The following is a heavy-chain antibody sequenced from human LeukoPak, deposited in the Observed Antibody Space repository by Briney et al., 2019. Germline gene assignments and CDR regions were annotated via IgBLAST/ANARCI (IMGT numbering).Heavy chain of an antibody. Sequence: KPSETLSLTCSVSGASISPYYWVWIRQPPGKGLEWIGEINHSGSTNYNPSLKSRVTISVDTSKNQFSLKLSSVTAADTAVYYCARDSGYQNPYNWFDPWGQGTLVTVSS. V-gene: IGHV4-34*01. D-gene: IGHD3-9*01. CDR3: ARDSGYQNPYNWFDP. J-gene: IGHJ5*02. CDR2: INHSGST. CDR1: GASISPYY.